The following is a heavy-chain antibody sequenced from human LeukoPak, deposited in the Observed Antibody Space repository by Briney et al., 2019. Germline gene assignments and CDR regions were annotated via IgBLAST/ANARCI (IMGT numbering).Heavy chain of an antibody. Sequence: PGGSLRLSCAASGFTFSSYAMSWVRQAPGKGLEWVSAISGSGGSTYYADSVKGRFTISRDNSKNTLYLQMNSLRAEDTAVYYCAKDSKRWKTYYYEAGSYYFDYWGQGTRVTVSS. J-gene: IGHJ4*02. CDR3: AKDSKRWKTYYYEAGSYYFDY. D-gene: IGHD3-10*01. CDR2: ISGSGGST. V-gene: IGHV3-23*01. CDR1: GFTFSSYA.